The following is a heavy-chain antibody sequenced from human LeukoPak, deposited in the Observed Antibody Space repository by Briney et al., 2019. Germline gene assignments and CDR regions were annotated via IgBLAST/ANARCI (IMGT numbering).Heavy chain of an antibody. J-gene: IGHJ6*03. D-gene: IGHD5-18*01. CDR1: GFTFDDYA. CDR2: ISGDGGST. CDR3: AKAGYSYGYGYYYYYMDV. V-gene: IGHV3-43*02. Sequence: GGSLRLSCAASGFTFDDYAMHWVRQAPGKGLEWVSLISGDGGSTYYAGSVKGRFTISRDNSKNSLYLQMNSLRTEDTALYYCAKAGYSYGYGYYYYYMDVWGKGTTVTVSS.